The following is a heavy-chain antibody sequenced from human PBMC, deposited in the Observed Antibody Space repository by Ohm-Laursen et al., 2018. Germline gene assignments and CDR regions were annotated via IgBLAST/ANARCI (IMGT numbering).Heavy chain of an antibody. CDR3: AKAGGWSYSYELDS. D-gene: IGHD3-10*01. Sequence: SLRLSCTASGFTFSSYAMSWVRQAPGKGLEWVSTIIGSGGAPYYADSVKGRFTISRDNSKNTLYLQMNSLRAEDTAVYHCAKAGGWSYSYELDSWGQGALVTVSS. CDR2: IIGSGGAP. V-gene: IGHV3-23*01. J-gene: IGHJ5*01. CDR1: GFTFSSYA.